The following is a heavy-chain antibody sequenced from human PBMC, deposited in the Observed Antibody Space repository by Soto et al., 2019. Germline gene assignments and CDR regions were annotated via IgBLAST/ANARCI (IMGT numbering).Heavy chain of an antibody. Sequence: PGGSLRLSCAASGFTFSNAWMSWVRQAPGKGLEWVGRIKSKTDGGTTDYAAPVKGRFTISRDDSKNTLYLQMNSLKTEDTAVYYCTTPSTQWLVFHFDYWGQGTLVTVSS. CDR1: GFTFSNAW. J-gene: IGHJ4*02. D-gene: IGHD6-19*01. CDR2: IKSKTDGGTT. V-gene: IGHV3-15*01. CDR3: TTPSTQWLVFHFDY.